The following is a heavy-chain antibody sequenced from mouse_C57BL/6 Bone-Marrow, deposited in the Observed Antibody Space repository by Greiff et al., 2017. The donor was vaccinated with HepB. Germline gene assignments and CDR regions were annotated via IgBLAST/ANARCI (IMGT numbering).Heavy chain of an antibody. D-gene: IGHD1-1*01. J-gene: IGHJ1*03. CDR1: GYAFSSSW. CDR3: ARSSYYGSSLYWYFDV. Sequence: QVQLKQSGPELVKPGASVKISCKASGYAFSSSWMNWVKQRPGKGLEWIGRIYPGDGDTNYNGKFKGKATLTADKSSSTAYMQLSSLTSEDSAVYFCARSSYYGSSLYWYFDVWGTGTTVTVSS. CDR2: IYPGDGDT. V-gene: IGHV1-82*01.